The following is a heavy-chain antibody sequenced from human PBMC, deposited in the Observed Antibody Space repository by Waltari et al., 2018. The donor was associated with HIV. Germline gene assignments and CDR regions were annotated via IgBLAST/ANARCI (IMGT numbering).Heavy chain of an antibody. J-gene: IGHJ5*02. CDR3: LRVASDGHGSSWLDP. V-gene: IGHV4-4*02. CDR1: GGSISTYNW. CDR2: IYHPGST. Sequence: QVQLQESGPGQVEPSGTLSLTCAVSGGSISTYNWWTWVRQSPGKGLEWIGEIYHPGSTNYNQSLKSRVTISVDKSKNQFSLELRSVTAADTAVYYCLRVASDGHGSSWLDPWGQGTLVTVSS. D-gene: IGHD6-6*01.